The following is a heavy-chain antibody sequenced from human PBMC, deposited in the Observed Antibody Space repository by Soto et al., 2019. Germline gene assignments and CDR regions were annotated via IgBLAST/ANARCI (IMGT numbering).Heavy chain of an antibody. CDR3: AKEGGYCSGGSCYTSRYYFDY. CDR2: ISGSGGST. V-gene: IGHV3-23*01. D-gene: IGHD2-15*01. J-gene: IGHJ4*02. CDR1: GFTFSSYA. Sequence: GALRLSCAASGFTFSSYAMSWVRQAPGKGLEWVSAISGSGGSTYYADSVKGRFTISRDNSKNTLYLQMNSLRAEDTAVYYCAKEGGYCSGGSCYTSRYYFDYWGQGTLVTVSS.